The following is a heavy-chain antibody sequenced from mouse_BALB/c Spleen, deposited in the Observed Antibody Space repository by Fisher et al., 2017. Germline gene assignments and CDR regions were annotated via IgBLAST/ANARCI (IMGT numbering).Heavy chain of an antibody. J-gene: IGHJ4*01. CDR3: ARSDY. V-gene: IGHV1S135*01. Sequence: HKFKGKATLTVDKSSSTAFMHLNSLTSEDSAVYYCARSDYWGQGTSVTVSS.